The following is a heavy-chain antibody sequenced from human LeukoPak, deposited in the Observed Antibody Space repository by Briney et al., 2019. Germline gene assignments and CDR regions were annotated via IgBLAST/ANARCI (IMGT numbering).Heavy chain of an antibody. CDR2: IKQDGSEK. CDR3: ARDQDYYDSSGASPFDI. V-gene: IGHV3-7*01. J-gene: IGHJ3*02. D-gene: IGHD3-22*01. Sequence: SGGSLRLSCAASGFTFTRHWMSWVRQAPGKGLEGVANIKQDGSEKYFVDSVKGRFTISRDNAKNSLYLQMNSLRAEDTAVYYCARDQDYYDSSGASPFDIWGQGTMVTVSS. CDR1: GFTFTRHW.